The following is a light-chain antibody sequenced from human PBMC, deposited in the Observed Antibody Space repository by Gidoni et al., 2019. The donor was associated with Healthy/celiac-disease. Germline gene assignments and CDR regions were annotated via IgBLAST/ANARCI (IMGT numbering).Light chain of an antibody. Sequence: DLQMTHSPSTLSASVGDRVTITCRASQSISSWLAWYQQKPGKAPKHLIYKASSLESGVPSRFSGSGSGTEFTITISSMQHDDVATYYCQQYNSYSPWTFGQGTKVEIK. CDR3: QQYNSYSPWT. CDR1: QSISSW. J-gene: IGKJ1*01. CDR2: KAS. V-gene: IGKV1-5*03.